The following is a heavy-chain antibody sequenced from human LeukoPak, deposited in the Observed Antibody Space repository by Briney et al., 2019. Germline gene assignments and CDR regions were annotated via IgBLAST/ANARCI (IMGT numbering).Heavy chain of an antibody. J-gene: IGHJ4*02. CDR2: IYYSGST. Sequence: SETLSLICTVSVGSISSYYWSWIRQPPGKGLEWIGYIYYSGSTNYNPSLKSRVTISVDTSKNQFSLKLSSVTAADTAVYYCARSPMIVVVSYFDYWGQGTLVTVSS. D-gene: IGHD3-22*01. CDR1: VGSISSYY. CDR3: ARSPMIVVVSYFDY. V-gene: IGHV4-59*01.